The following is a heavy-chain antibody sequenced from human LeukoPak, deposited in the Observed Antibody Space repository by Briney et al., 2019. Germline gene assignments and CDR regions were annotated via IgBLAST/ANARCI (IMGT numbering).Heavy chain of an antibody. Sequence: GGSLRLSCAASGFTFSSYAMSWVRQAPGKGLEWVSAISGSGGSTYYADSVKGRFTISRDNSKNTLYLQMNSLRAEDTAVYYCARGGLDSIAVAAYDAFDIWGQGTMVTVSS. D-gene: IGHD6-19*01. CDR2: ISGSGGST. CDR1: GFTFSSYA. V-gene: IGHV3-23*01. CDR3: ARGGLDSIAVAAYDAFDI. J-gene: IGHJ3*02.